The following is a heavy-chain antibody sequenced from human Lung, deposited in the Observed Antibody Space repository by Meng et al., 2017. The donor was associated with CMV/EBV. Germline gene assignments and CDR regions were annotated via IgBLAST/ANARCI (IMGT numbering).Heavy chain of an antibody. J-gene: IGHJ6*02. Sequence: ESLKISCAASGFTFSSYSMNWVRQAPGKGLEWVSSISNSGAYIYYADSVKGRFSISRDNAQNSLYLHMNSLRAEDTAVYYCTRDVSPRSSAYFAIYYFYALEVWGQGTXVTGAS. D-gene: IGHD2-21*01. CDR3: TRDVSPRSSAYFAIYYFYALEV. CDR2: ISNSGAYI. V-gene: IGHV3-21*01. CDR1: GFTFSSYS.